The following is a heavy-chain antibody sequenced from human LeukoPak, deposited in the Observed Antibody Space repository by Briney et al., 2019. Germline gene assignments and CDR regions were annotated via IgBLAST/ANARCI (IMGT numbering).Heavy chain of an antibody. CDR1: GFTFSSYG. V-gene: IGHV3-30*18. CDR2: ISYDGSNK. D-gene: IGHD3-9*01. CDR3: AKLAPLGFYDILTGYSIKYFQH. Sequence: GGSLRLSCAASGFTFSSYGMHWVRQAPGKGLEWVAVISYDGSNKYYADSVKGRFTISRDNSKNTLYLQMNSLRAEDTAVYYCAKLAPLGFYDILTGYSIKYFQHWGQGTLVTVSS. J-gene: IGHJ1*01.